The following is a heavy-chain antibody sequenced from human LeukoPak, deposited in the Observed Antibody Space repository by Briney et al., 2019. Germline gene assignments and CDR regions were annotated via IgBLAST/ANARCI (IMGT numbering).Heavy chain of an antibody. CDR3: ARTYGGYDDAFDI. V-gene: IGHV3-74*01. Sequence: GGSLRLSCAASGFTFSSYWMHWVRQAPGKGLVWVSRINSDGSSTSYADSVKGRFTISRDNAKNTLYLQMNSLRAEDTAVYYCARTYGGYDDAFDIWGQGTMVTASS. J-gene: IGHJ3*02. CDR2: INSDGSST. D-gene: IGHD4-17*01. CDR1: GFTFSSYW.